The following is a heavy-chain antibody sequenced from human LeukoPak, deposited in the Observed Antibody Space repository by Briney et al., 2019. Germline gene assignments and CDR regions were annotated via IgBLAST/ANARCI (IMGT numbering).Heavy chain of an antibody. CDR3: ASQWQVDY. Sequence: SETLSLTCTVSGGSISSSSYYWGWIRQPPGKGLEWIGSIYYSGSTYYNPSLKSRVTISVDTSKNQFSLKLSSVTAADTAVHYCASQWQVDYWGQGTLVTVSS. D-gene: IGHD5-12*01. J-gene: IGHJ4*02. CDR1: GGSISSSSYY. V-gene: IGHV4-39*01. CDR2: IYYSGST.